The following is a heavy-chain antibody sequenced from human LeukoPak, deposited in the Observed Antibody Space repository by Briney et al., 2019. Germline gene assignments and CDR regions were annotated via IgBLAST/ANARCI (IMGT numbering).Heavy chain of an antibody. J-gene: IGHJ4*02. CDR1: GGSISSYY. D-gene: IGHD5-24*01. CDR3: ARHRSGWLQSSFDY. CDR2: IYYRGNT. V-gene: IGHV4-59*01. Sequence: SETLSLTCTVSGGSISSYYWSWIRQSPGKGLEWIGYIYYRGNTNYNPSLKSRVTISVDTSKNQFSLKLSSVTAADTAVYYCARHRSGWLQSSFDYWGQGTLVTVSS.